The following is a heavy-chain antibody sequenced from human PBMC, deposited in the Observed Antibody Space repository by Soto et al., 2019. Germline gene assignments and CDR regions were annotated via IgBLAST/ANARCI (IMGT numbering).Heavy chain of an antibody. CDR3: ARVIAAAGTSLLYLDV. CDR2: IYYSGST. J-gene: IGHJ6*03. Sequence: PSETLSLTCTVSGGSISSGGYYWSWIRQHPGKGLEWIGYIYYSGSTYYNPSLKSRVTISVDTSKNQFSLKLSSVTAADTAVYYCARVIAAAGTSLLYLDVWGKGTTVTVSS. CDR1: GGSISSGGYY. D-gene: IGHD6-13*01. V-gene: IGHV4-31*03.